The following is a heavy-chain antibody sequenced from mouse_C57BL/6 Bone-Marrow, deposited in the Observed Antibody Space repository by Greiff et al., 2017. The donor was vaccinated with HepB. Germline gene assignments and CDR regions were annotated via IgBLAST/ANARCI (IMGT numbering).Heavy chain of an antibody. J-gene: IGHJ2*01. D-gene: IGHD2-4*01. Sequence: VQLQQSGPELVKPGASVKISCKASGYTFTDYYMNWVKQSHGKSLEWIGDINPNNGGTSYNQKFKGKATLTVDKSSSTAYMELRSLTSEDSAVYYCARNDYEIDYWGQGTTLTVSS. V-gene: IGHV1-26*01. CDR3: ARNDYEIDY. CDR2: INPNNGGT. CDR1: GYTFTDYY.